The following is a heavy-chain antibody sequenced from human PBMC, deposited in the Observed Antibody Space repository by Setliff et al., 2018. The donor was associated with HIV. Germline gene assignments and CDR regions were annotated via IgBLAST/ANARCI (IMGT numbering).Heavy chain of an antibody. CDR3: AGGAYLYAGRHQAEYFQH. V-gene: IGHV3-33*07. Sequence: PGGSLRLSCAASGFTFSRYWMSWVRQAPGKGLEWVAVIWYDGSNKYYADSVNGRFTISRDNSKNTLSLQINSLRGEDTAVYYCAGGAYLYAGRHQAEYFQHWGQGTLVTVSS. D-gene: IGHD4-17*01. CDR2: IWYDGSNK. CDR1: GFTFSRYW. J-gene: IGHJ1*01.